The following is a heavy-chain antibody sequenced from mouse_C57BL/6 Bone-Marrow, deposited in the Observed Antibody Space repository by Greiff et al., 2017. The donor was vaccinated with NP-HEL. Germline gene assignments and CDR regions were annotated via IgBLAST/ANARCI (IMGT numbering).Heavy chain of an antibody. V-gene: IGHV5-17*01. CDR1: GFTFSDYG. D-gene: IGHD1-1*01. J-gene: IGHJ2*01. CDR3: AGGTTVVPDY. CDR2: ISSGSRTI. Sequence: EVQVVESGGGLVKPGGSLKLSCAASGFTFSDYGMHWVRQAPEKGLEWVAYISSGSRTIYYADTVKGRFTISRDNAKNTLFLQMTSLRSEDTAMYYCAGGTTVVPDYWGQGTTLTVSS.